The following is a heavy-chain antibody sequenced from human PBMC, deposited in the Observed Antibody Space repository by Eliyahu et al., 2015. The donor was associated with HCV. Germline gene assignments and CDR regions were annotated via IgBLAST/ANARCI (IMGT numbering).Heavy chain of an antibody. CDR2: ILYTGNT. Sequence: WIRQPPGKGLEYIGSILYTGNTHYNPALRSRVIISVDTSKNQFSLNLSSVTAADTAVYYCARLGLGSSWFYWGQGTLVTVSS. V-gene: IGHV4-39*01. CDR3: ARLGLGSSWFY. J-gene: IGHJ4*02. D-gene: IGHD6-13*01.